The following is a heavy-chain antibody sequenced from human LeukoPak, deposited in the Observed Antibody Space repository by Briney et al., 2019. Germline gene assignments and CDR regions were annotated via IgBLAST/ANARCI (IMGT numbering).Heavy chain of an antibody. CDR2: IDWDDDK. J-gene: IGHJ4*02. CDR3: ARLVTYYYGSGSYYSHFDY. Sequence: KPSESLSLTCTVSGGSFSSHYWSWIRQPPGKALEWLARIDWDDDKFYSTSLKTRLTISKDTSKNQLVLTMTNMDPVDTATYYCARLVTYYYGSGSYYSHFDYWGQGTLVTVSS. CDR1: GGSFSSHYW. D-gene: IGHD3-10*01. V-gene: IGHV2-70*16.